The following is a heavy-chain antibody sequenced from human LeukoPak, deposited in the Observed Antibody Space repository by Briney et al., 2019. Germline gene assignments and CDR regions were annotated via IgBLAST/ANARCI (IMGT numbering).Heavy chain of an antibody. CDR1: GGSMSGHY. V-gene: IGHV4-59*08. J-gene: IGHJ2*01. Sequence: SESLSLTCIVSGGSMSGHYWNWIRQPPGKPLEWIGYVYDSGDTNYNPALKSRVSISIDTSKNQFSLRLMSVTATDTALYFCARKNFYPNWFFDVWGRGTLVTVSS. CDR3: ARKNFYPNWFFDV. CDR2: VYDSGDT. D-gene: IGHD1-7*01.